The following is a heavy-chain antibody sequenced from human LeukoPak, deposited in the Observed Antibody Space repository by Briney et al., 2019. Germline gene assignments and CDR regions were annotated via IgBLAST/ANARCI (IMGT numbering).Heavy chain of an antibody. CDR1: GGTFASFS. V-gene: IGHV1-69*10. CDR2: IVPSVGII. CDR3: ATATYNWKSYYYMDV. D-gene: IGHD1-1*01. J-gene: IGHJ6*03. Sequence: GASVKVSCKASGGTFASFSISWVRQTPKQGLEWMGRIVPSVGIITYAQNFQGRVTFTADKSSSTAYMDLSSLRSEDTAVYYCATATYNWKSYYYMDVWGKGTTVTVSS.